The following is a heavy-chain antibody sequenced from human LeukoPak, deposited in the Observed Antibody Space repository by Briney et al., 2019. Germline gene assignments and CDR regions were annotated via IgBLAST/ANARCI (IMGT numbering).Heavy chain of an antibody. CDR2: ISYSGNT. J-gene: IGHJ4*02. CDR3: ARGVGSGYTDY. D-gene: IGHD3-22*01. Sequence: SETLSLTCTVSVGSISNYYWTWIRRPPGKGLEGIGFISYSGNTHYNPSLKSRVTISLDTSKNQFSLKLNSVTAADTAVYYCARGVGSGYTDYWGQGALVTVSS. CDR1: VGSISNYY. V-gene: IGHV4-59*01.